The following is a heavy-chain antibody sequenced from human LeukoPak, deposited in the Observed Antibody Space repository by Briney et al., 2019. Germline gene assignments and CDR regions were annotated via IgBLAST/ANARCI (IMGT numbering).Heavy chain of an antibody. V-gene: IGHV4-61*02. D-gene: IGHD4-17*01. CDR3: ARGDDDGDHRGLHWFDP. CDR1: GGSITRGTSY. J-gene: IGHJ5*02. Sequence: SETLSLTCTVSGGSITRGTSYWSWIRQPGGKGLEWIGRIYHSGSTNYSPSLKSRVTISIDTSKNQFSLKLSSVTAADTAVYYCARGDDDGDHRGLHWFDPWGRGTLVTVSP. CDR2: IYHSGST.